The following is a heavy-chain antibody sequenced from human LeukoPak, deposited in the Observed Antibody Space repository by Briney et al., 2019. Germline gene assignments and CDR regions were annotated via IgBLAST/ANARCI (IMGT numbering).Heavy chain of an antibody. CDR3: ARDPGSVYGDYAGWFDP. Sequence: SGTLSLTCAVSGGSISSSNWWSWVRQPPGKGLEWIGEIYHSGSTNYNPSLKSRVTISVDKSKNQFSLKLSSVTAADTAVYYCARDPGSVYGDYAGWFDPWGQGTLVTVSS. V-gene: IGHV4-4*02. CDR1: GGSISSSNW. D-gene: IGHD4-17*01. CDR2: IYHSGST. J-gene: IGHJ5*02.